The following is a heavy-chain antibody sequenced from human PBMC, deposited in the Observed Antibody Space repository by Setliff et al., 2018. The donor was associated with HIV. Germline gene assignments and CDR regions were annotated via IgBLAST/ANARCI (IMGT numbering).Heavy chain of an antibody. CDR3: ARATATYWYSIPRDYIYHMDV. V-gene: IGHV4-38-2*01. D-gene: IGHD2-8*02. J-gene: IGHJ6*03. CDR2: IYHSGST. CDR1: AYSISSGYY. Sequence: SETLSLTCAVSAYSISSGYYWGWIRQPPGRGLEWIGSIYHSGSTYYNPSLKSRVTISVDTSKNHFSLKLRSVTAADTAVYYCARATATYWYSIPRDYIYHMDVWGEGTTVTVSS.